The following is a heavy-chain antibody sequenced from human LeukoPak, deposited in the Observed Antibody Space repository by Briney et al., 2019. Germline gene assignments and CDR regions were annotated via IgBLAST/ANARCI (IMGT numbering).Heavy chain of an antibody. CDR1: GHSISSGYY. CDR2: IYHSGST. J-gene: IGHJ4*02. CDR3: ARIGSGSGSYYLYYFDY. V-gene: IGHV4-38-2*02. Sequence: SETLSLTCTVSGHSISSGYYWGWIRQPPGKGLEWIGSIYHSGSTYYNPSLKSRVTISVDTSKNQFSLKLSSVTAADTAVYYCARIGSGSGSYYLYYFDYWGQGTLVTVSS. D-gene: IGHD3-10*01.